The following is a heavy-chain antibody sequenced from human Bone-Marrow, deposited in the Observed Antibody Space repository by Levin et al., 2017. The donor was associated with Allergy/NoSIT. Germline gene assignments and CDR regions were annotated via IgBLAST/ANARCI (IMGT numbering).Heavy chain of an antibody. CDR2: INPNGGGT. CDR3: ATDPGQSTSWYPTNYFHH. CDR1: GYTFTNYY. Sequence: GESLKISCQTSGYTFTNYYIHWIRQAPGQGFEWMGWINPNGGGTNYAPKFQRRVTLTSDTSIRTASMELSSLRSDDTAAYYCATDPGQSTSWYPTNYFHHWGPGTLVTVSS. D-gene: IGHD6-19*01. V-gene: IGHV1-2*02. J-gene: IGHJ4*01.